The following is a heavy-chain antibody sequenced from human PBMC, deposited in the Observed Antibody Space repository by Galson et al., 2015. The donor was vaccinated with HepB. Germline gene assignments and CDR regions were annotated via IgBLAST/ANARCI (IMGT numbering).Heavy chain of an antibody. CDR1: GFTFSDYA. Sequence: SLRLSCAASGFTFSDYAVNWVRQAPGKGLEWVSGIRDDGSSTYYADSVKGRFIISRDNSRNTLSLQMNSLSADDTAVYFCAKGMHGRSCNELDFWGQGGLVTVSS. CDR3: AKGMHGRSCNELDF. CDR2: IRDDGSST. J-gene: IGHJ4*02. D-gene: IGHD1-1*01. V-gene: IGHV3-23*01.